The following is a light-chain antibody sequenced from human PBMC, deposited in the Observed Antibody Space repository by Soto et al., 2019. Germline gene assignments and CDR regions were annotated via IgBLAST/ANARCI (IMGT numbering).Light chain of an antibody. J-gene: IGLJ1*01. V-gene: IGLV1-51*02. CDR1: SSDIGRNY. Sequence: QSVLTQPPSVSAAPGQKVTISCSGSSSDIGRNYVSRYKHLPRTAPKLLIYENYKRPSGIPDRFSGSKSGTSATLGITGLQTGDEADYYCGTWDSSLTTFVFGTGTKVTVL. CDR2: ENY. CDR3: GTWDSSLTTFV.